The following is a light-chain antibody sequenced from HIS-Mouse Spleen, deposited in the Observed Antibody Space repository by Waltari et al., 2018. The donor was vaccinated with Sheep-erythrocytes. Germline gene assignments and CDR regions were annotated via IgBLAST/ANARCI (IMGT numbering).Light chain of an antibody. CDR2: EVS. V-gene: IGLV2-8*01. CDR1: SSDVGRYNF. CDR3: SSYAGSNNWV. Sequence: QSALTQPPSASGSPGQSVPISRTGTSSDVGRYNFVSWYQQHPGKAPKLMIDEVSKRPSGVPDRFSGSKSGNTASLTVSGLQAEDEADYYCSSYAGSNNWVFGGGTKLTVL. J-gene: IGLJ3*02.